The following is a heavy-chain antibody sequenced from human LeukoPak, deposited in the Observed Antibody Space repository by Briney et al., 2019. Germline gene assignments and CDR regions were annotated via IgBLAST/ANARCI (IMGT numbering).Heavy chain of an antibody. V-gene: IGHV3-7*01. J-gene: IGHJ4*02. CDR2: IKQDGSEK. D-gene: IGHD6-13*01. Sequence: PGGSLRLSCAASGFTFSSYWMSWVRQAPGKGLEWVANIKQDGSEKYYVDSVKGRFTISRGNAKNSLYLQMNSLRAEDTAVYYCARFPRIAAAYYFDYWGQGTLVTVSS. CDR1: GFTFSSYW. CDR3: ARFPRIAAAYYFDY.